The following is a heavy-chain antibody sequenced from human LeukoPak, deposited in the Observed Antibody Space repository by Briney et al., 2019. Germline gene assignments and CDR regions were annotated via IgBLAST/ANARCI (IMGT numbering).Heavy chain of an antibody. CDR2: ISSSSSYI. V-gene: IGHV3-21*01. Sequence: GGSLRLSCAASGFTFSSYSMNWVRQAPGKGLEWVSSISSSSSYIYYADSVKGRFTISRDNAKNSLYLQMNSLRAEDTAVYYCARASNFEVTSYFDYWGQGTPVTVSS. D-gene: IGHD3-9*01. J-gene: IGHJ4*02. CDR3: ARASNFEVTSYFDY. CDR1: GFTFSSYS.